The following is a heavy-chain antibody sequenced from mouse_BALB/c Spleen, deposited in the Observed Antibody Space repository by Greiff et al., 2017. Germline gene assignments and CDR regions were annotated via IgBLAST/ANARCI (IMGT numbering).Heavy chain of an antibody. J-gene: IGHJ4*01. CDR2: ISSGGSYT. CDR1: GFTFSSYA. D-gene: IGHD2-14*01. V-gene: IGHV5-9-4*01. Sequence: EVKLVESGGGLVKPGGSLKLSCAASGFTFSSYAMSWVRQSPEKRLEWVAEISSGGSYTYYPDTVTGRFTISRDNAKNTLYLEMSSLRSEDTAMYYCARGGYDGSMDYWGQGTSVTVSS. CDR3: ARGGYDGSMDY.